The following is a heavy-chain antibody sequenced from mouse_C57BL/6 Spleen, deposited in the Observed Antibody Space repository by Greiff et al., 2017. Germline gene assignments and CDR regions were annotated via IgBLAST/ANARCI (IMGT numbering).Heavy chain of an antibody. CDR3: AKTTVVATKAMDY. CDR1: GYTFTSYW. CDR2: IYPGSGST. J-gene: IGHJ4*01. Sequence: VQLQQPGAELVKPGASVKMSCKASGYTFTSYWITWVKQRPGQGLEWIGDIYPGSGSTNYNEKFKSKATLTVDTSSSTAYMRLSSLTSEDSAVYYCAKTTVVATKAMDYWGQGTSVTVSS. D-gene: IGHD1-1*01. V-gene: IGHV1-55*01.